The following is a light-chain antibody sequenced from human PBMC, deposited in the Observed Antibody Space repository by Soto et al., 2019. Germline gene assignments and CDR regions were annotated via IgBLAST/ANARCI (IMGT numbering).Light chain of an antibody. CDR3: ISYTPSSTVV. CDR1: SSDVGGYKY. Sequence: QSVLTQPASVSGSPGQSITISCTGTSSDVGGYKYVSWYQHYPGKAPKLMIYEVSNRPSGVSNRFSGSKSGNTASLTISGLQAEDEAYYYCISYTPSSTVVFGGGTKLTVL. J-gene: IGLJ2*01. V-gene: IGLV2-14*01. CDR2: EVS.